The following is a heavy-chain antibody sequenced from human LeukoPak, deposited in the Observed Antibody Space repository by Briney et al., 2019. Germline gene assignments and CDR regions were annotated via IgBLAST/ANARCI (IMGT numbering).Heavy chain of an antibody. CDR1: KFTFSNYG. CDR2: IWDDGSNK. Sequence: GGSLRLSCAASKFTFSNYGMQWVRQAPGKGLEWVAVIWDDGSNKYYADSVKGRFTISRDDSKNTLYLQMNNLRAEDTAVYYCARVIGRHEVGATDYWGQGTLVTVSS. J-gene: IGHJ4*02. D-gene: IGHD1-26*01. CDR3: ARVIGRHEVGATDY. V-gene: IGHV3-33*08.